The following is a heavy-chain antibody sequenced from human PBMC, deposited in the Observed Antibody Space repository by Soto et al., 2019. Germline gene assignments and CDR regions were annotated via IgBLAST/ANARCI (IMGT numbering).Heavy chain of an antibody. CDR3: AREPGLRGRNSRDHFESTT. CDR1: VFTLSSNY. V-gene: IGHV3-53*01. J-gene: IGHJ4*02. D-gene: IGHD3-16*01. Sequence: LRLSCAASVFTLSSNYMSWVREAPGKGPGWVSVIYSGGSTYYADSVKGRFTIYRDNSKNTLYLQMKSLRADYTGVYYSAREPGLRGRNSRDHFESTTWGQGTLVTVSS. CDR2: IYSGGST.